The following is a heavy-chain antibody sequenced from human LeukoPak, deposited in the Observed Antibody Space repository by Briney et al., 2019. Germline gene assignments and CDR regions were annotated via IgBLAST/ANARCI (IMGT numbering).Heavy chain of an antibody. J-gene: IGHJ3*02. V-gene: IGHV4-59*06. Sequence: KPSETLSLTCTVSGGSISSYYWSWIRQPPGKGLEWIGYMYYSGSTYYNPSLKSRVTISIDTSRNQFSLKLSSVTAADTAVYYCARGRGSAYLEAFDIWGQGTTVTVSS. CDR1: GGSISSYY. D-gene: IGHD3-22*01. CDR2: MYYSGST. CDR3: ARGRGSAYLEAFDI.